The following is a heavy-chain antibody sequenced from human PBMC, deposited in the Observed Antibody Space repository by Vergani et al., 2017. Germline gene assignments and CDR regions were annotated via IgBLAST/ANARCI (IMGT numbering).Heavy chain of an antibody. CDR2: ISSSSSYI. V-gene: IGHV3-21*01. Sequence: EVQLVESGGGLVKPGGSLRLSCAASGFTFSSYSMNWVRQAPGKGLEWVSSISSSSSYIYYADSVKGRFTISRDNAKNSLYLQMNSLRAEDTAVYYCARDSGSYGIRHYYYMDVWGKGTTVTVSS. J-gene: IGHJ6*03. CDR1: GFTFSSYS. D-gene: IGHD1-26*01. CDR3: ARDSGSYGIRHYYYMDV.